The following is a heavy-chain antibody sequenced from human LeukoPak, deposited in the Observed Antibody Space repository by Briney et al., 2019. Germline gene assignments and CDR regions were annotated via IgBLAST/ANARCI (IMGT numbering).Heavy chain of an antibody. CDR2: ISGSGGST. CDR3: AKHALCIDY. D-gene: IGHD2-2*01. Sequence: GGSLRLSCAASGFTFSRYAMSWVRRAPGKGVEWVSAISGSGGSTYYAASVKGPFTISRDNSKSTLYLQKNSLRAEDTAVYYCAKHALCIDYRGQGTLVTVSS. V-gene: IGHV3-23*01. CDR1: GFTFSRYA. J-gene: IGHJ4*02.